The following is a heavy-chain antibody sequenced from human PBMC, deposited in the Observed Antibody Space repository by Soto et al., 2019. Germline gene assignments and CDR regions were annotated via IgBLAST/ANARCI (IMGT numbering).Heavy chain of an antibody. J-gene: IGHJ4*02. CDR2: ISYDGSNK. CDR3: ASDPANVGGYRYGYAAY. D-gene: IGHD5-18*01. V-gene: IGHV3-30-3*01. Sequence: GGSLRLSCTASGFSFSSYAMHWVRQAPGKGLEWVAVISYDGSNKYYADSVKGRFTSSRDNSKNTLYLQMNSLRAEETAVYYCASDPANVGGYRYGYAAYWGQGTLVTVCS. CDR1: GFSFSSYA.